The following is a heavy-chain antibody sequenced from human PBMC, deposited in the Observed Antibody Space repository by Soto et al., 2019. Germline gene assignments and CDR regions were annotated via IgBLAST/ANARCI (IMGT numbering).Heavy chain of an antibody. D-gene: IGHD1-7*01. CDR3: ARGEIITGTTFTYYYGMDV. V-gene: IGHV4-34*01. Sequence: PSETLSLTCTVYGWSFSGYYWSWIRKPPGKGLEWIGEINHSGSTNYNPSLKSRVTISVDTSKNQFSLKLSSVTAADTAVYYCARGEIITGTTFTYYYGMDVWGQGTTVNVSS. CDR2: INHSGST. CDR1: GWSFSGYY. J-gene: IGHJ6*02.